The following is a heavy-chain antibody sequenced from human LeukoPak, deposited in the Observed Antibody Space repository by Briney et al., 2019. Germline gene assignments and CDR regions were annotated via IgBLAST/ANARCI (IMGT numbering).Heavy chain of an antibody. CDR3: ARDIPFDY. Sequence: GGSLRLSCAASGSTFSSYGMHWVRQAPGKGLEWVAVISYDGSNKYYADSVKGRFTISRDNSKNTLYLQMNSLRAEDTAVYYCARDIPFDYWGQGTLVTVSS. CDR2: ISYDGSNK. J-gene: IGHJ4*02. CDR1: GSTFSSYG. V-gene: IGHV3-30*03.